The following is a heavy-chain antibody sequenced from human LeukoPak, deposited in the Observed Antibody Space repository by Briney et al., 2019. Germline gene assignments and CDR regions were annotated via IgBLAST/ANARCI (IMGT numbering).Heavy chain of an antibody. J-gene: IGHJ4*02. CDR3: ARDPLRQPDYDILTGYFDY. V-gene: IGHV3-30-3*01. CDR2: ISYDGSNK. CDR1: GFTFSGYP. D-gene: IGHD3-9*01. Sequence: YPGGSLRLSCAASGFTFSGYPIHWVRQAPGKGLEWVAVISYDGSNKYYADSVKGRFTISRDNSKNTLYLQMNSLRAEDTAVYYCARDPLRQPDYDILTGYFDYWGQGTLVTVSS.